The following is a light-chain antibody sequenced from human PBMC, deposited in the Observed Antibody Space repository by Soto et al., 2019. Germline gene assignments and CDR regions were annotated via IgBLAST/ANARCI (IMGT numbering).Light chain of an antibody. CDR1: SSDVGGYNY. Sequence: QSLLTQPASVSGSPGQSITISCTGTSSDVGGYNYVSWYQQHPGKAPKLMIYEVSNRPSGVSNRFSGSKSGNTASLTISGLQAEDEADYCCSSFTSSSTFVFGTGTKVTVL. V-gene: IGLV2-14*01. J-gene: IGLJ1*01. CDR3: SSFTSSSTFV. CDR2: EVS.